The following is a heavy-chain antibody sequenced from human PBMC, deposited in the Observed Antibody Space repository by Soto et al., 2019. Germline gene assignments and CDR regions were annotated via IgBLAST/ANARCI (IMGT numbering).Heavy chain of an antibody. Sequence: PGGSLRLSCAASGFTFSSYAMSWVRQAPGKGLEWVSAISGSGGSTYYADSVKGRFTISRDNSKNTLYLQMNSLRAEDAAVYYSAKPNSGYVSYYYYYMDVWGKGTTVTVSS. J-gene: IGHJ6*03. CDR1: GFTFSSYA. CDR2: ISGSGGST. CDR3: AKPNSGYVSYYYYYMDV. D-gene: IGHD5-12*01. V-gene: IGHV3-23*01.